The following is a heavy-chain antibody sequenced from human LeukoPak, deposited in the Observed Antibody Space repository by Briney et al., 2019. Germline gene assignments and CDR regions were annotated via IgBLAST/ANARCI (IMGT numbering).Heavy chain of an antibody. CDR2: LYSGGDT. V-gene: IGHV3-53*04. J-gene: IGHJ5*02. D-gene: IGHD1-26*01. CDR3: VGDQEAGVGWLAP. CDR1: GFSVSGNY. Sequence: GGSLRLSCAATGFSVSGNYMTWVRQAPGKGLEWVSVLYSGGDTYYADFVKGRFTISRHDSKNTLYLQINRLRLYDTAVYYCVGDQEAGVGWLAPWGGGPLVTVSS.